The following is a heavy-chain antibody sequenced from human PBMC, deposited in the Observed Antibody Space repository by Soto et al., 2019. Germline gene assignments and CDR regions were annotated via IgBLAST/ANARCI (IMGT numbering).Heavy chain of an antibody. CDR3: ARDLGRTAAGYYYYDAMDV. V-gene: IGHV3-7*01. CDR2: IKQDGGER. J-gene: IGHJ6*02. D-gene: IGHD2-2*01. CDR1: GFTFSSYW. Sequence: EVQLVESGGGLVQPGGSLRLSCAASGFTFSSYWMNWVRQAPGRGLEWVANIKQDGGERFFLDSVKGRFTISRDNAKNSLYLQMNSLRAEDTAVYYCARDLGRTAAGYYYYDAMDVWGQGTTVTVS.